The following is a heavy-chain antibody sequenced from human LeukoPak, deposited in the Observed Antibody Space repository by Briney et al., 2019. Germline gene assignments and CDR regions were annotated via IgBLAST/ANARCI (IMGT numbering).Heavy chain of an antibody. D-gene: IGHD5-24*01. V-gene: IGHV3-48*03. Sequence: GGSLRLSCAASEFTFSSYEMNWVRQAPGKGLEWVSYISSSGSTKYYADSVKGRFTISRDNAKNSLYLQMNSLRAEDTAVYYCALLTGMATTSNAFDIWGQGTMVTVSS. CDR1: EFTFSSYE. CDR2: ISSSGSTK. J-gene: IGHJ3*02. CDR3: ALLTGMATTSNAFDI.